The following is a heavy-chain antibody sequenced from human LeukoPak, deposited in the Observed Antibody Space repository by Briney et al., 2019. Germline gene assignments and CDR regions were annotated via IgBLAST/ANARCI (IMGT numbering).Heavy chain of an antibody. CDR2: INPNSGRT. CDR1: GYSFNDYY. CDR3: ARDSSDILTGYYHF. J-gene: IGHJ4*02. D-gene: IGHD3-9*01. V-gene: IGHV1-2*02. Sequence: ASVKVSCKTSGYSFNDYYLHWVRQAPGQGLEWMGWINPNSGRTNHAPKFQGRVTLTTDMSITTAYMELSSLISGDTALYYCARDSSDILTGYYHFWGQGTLVTVSS.